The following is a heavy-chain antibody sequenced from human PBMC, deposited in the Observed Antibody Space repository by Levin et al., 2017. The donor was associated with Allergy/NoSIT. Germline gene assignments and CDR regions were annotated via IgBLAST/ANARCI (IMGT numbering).Heavy chain of an antibody. CDR1: GFTFSSYG. D-gene: IGHD6-13*01. Sequence: GGSLRLSCAASGFTFSSYGMHWVRQAPGKGLEWVAVISYDGSNKYYADSVKGRFTISRDNSKNTLYLQMNSLRAEDTAVYYCAKDWGIALDYYMDVWGKGTTVTVSS. J-gene: IGHJ6*03. CDR2: ISYDGSNK. V-gene: IGHV3-30*18. CDR3: AKDWGIALDYYMDV.